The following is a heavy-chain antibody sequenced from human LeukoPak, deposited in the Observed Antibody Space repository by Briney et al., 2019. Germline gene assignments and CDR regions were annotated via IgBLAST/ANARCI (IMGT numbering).Heavy chain of an antibody. V-gene: IGHV3-23*01. CDR3: AKDQSGVSGWCLSWFDP. J-gene: IGHJ5*02. D-gene: IGHD6-19*01. CDR2: ISGSCGST. CDR1: GFTFSSYA. Sequence: GGTLRLSYAASGFTFSSYAMSWVRQAPGKGLEWGSTISGSCGSTYYADSVKGRFTISRDNSKNTLYLQMKSLRAEDTAVYYCAKDQSGVSGWCLSWFDPWGQGTLVSVSS.